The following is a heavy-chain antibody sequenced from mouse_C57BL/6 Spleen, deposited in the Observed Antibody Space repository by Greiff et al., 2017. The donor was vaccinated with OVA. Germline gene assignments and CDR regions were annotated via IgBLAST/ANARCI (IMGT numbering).Heavy chain of an antibody. CDR2: ISDGGSYT. Sequence: EVMLVESGGGLVKPGGSLKLSCAASGFTFSSYAMSWVRQTPEKRLEWVATISDGGSYTYYPDNVKGRFTISRDNAKNNLYLQMSHLKSEDTAMYYCARKGGYWGQGTSVTVSS. CDR1: GFTFSSYA. CDR3: ARKGGY. V-gene: IGHV5-4*03. J-gene: IGHJ4*01.